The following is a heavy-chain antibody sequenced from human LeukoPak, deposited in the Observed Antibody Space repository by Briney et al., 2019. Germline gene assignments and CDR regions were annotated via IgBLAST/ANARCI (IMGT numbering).Heavy chain of an antibody. CDR3: ARDLVVVVVAATDQYNWFDP. CDR2: INTNTGNP. CDR1: GYTFTSYA. J-gene: IGHJ5*02. V-gene: IGHV7-4-1*02. Sequence: GASVKVSCKASGYTFTSYAMNWVRQAPGQGLEWVGWINTNTGNPTYAQGFTGRFVFSLDTSVSTAYLQISSLKAEDTAVYYCARDLVVVVVAATDQYNWFDPWGQGTLVTVSS. D-gene: IGHD2-15*01.